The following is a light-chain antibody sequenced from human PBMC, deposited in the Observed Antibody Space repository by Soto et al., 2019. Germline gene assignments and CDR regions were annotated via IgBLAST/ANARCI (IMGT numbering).Light chain of an antibody. CDR3: QQRSNWPPYT. V-gene: IGKV3-11*01. Sequence: EIVLTQSPATLSLSPGERATLSCRASQSVSSYLAWYQQKPGQAPRLLIYDASNRATGSPARFSGSGSGTDFTLTISSLEAEDVAVYYCQQRSNWPPYTFGQGTKLEIK. J-gene: IGKJ2*01. CDR1: QSVSSY. CDR2: DAS.